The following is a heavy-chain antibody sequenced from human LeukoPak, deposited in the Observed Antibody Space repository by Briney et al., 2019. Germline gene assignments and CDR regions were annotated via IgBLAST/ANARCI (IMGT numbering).Heavy chain of an antibody. Sequence: QPGGSLRLSCAASGFTFSSYWMSWVRQAPGKGLEWVANIKQDGSEKYYVDSVKGRFTISRDNAKNSLYLQMNSLRAEDTAVYYCATLLGPSLIDYWGQGTLVTVSS. CDR2: IKQDGSEK. D-gene: IGHD3-10*01. CDR3: ATLLGPSLIDY. V-gene: IGHV3-7*01. J-gene: IGHJ4*02. CDR1: GFTFSSYW.